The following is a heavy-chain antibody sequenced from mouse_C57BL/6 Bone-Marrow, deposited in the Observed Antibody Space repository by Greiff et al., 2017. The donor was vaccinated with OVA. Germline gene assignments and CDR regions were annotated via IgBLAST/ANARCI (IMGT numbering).Heavy chain of an antibody. Sequence: QVQLQQSDAELVKPGASVKISCKVSGYTFTDHTIHWMKQRPEQGLEWIGYIYPRDGSTKYNEKFKGKATLTADKSSSTAYMQLNSLTSEDSAVYFGARYRDGSYLNWYFDVWGTGTTVTVSS. V-gene: IGHV1-78*01. CDR3: ARYRDGSYLNWYFDV. CDR1: GYTFTDHT. D-gene: IGHD2-3*01. J-gene: IGHJ1*03. CDR2: IYPRDGST.